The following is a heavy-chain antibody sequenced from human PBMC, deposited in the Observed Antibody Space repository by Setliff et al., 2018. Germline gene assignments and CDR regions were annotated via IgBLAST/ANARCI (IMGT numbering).Heavy chain of an antibody. CDR2: IGAYNGNT. CDR3: ARDGRSAHVVVVAASSSQYFQH. J-gene: IGHJ1*01. CDR1: GYTFTNYG. D-gene: IGHD2-15*01. V-gene: IGHV1-18*01. Sequence: ASVKVSCKASGYTFTNYGVTWVRQAPGQGLEWMGWIGAYNGNTYNAHKFQGRVTMTSDTSTSTAYMELSSLRSEDTAVYYCARDGRSAHVVVVAASSSQYFQHWGQGTLVTVSS.